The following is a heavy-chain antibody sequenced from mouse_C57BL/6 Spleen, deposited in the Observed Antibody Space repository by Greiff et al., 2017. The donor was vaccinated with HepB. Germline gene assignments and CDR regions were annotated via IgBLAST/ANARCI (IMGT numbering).Heavy chain of an antibody. J-gene: IGHJ1*03. CDR3: ARSGTTEYFDV. CDR2: INPNNGGT. Sequence: EVQLQQSGPELVKPGASVKISCKASGYTFTDYYMNWVKQSHGKSLEWIGDINPNNGGTSYNQKFKGKATLTVDKSSSTAYMELRSLTSEDSAVYYCARSGTTEYFDVWGTGTTVTVSS. CDR1: GYTFTDYY. V-gene: IGHV1-26*01. D-gene: IGHD1-1*01.